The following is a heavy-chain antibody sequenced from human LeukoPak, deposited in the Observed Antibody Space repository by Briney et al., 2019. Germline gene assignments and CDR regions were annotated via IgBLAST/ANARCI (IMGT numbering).Heavy chain of an antibody. CDR1: GYTFTN. Sequence: ASVKVSCKASGYTFTNIHWVRQAPGQGLEWMGIITPSGGSATYAQTFQGRVTMTRDTSTSTVYMELSSLRSEDTAVYFCARVSQDSRGYKHVFDYWGQETLVTVSS. CDR2: ITPSGGSA. D-gene: IGHD3-22*01. J-gene: IGHJ4*02. V-gene: IGHV1-46*01. CDR3: ARVSQDSRGYKHVFDY.